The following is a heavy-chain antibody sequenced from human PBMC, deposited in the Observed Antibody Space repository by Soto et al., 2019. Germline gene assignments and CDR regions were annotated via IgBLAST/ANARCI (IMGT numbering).Heavy chain of an antibody. CDR1: VGTFISYA. V-gene: IGHV1-69*13. CDR3: ARALMPAPGPFDY. CDR2: IIPIFGTA. J-gene: IGHJ4*02. Sequence: ASVKVSCKASVGTFISYAISWVRQAPGQGLEWMGGIIPIFGTANDAQKFQGRVTITADESTSTAYMELSGLRSEDTAVYYCARALMPAPGPFDYWGQGTLVTVSS. D-gene: IGHD2-2*01.